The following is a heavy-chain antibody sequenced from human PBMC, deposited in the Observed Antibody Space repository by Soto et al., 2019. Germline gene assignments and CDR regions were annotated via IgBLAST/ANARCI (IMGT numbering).Heavy chain of an antibody. CDR3: ARRTKIAAAGYYYYGMDV. D-gene: IGHD6-13*01. J-gene: IGHJ6*02. CDR1: GYTFSSYG. Sequence: ASVKVSCKASGYTFSSYGISWVRQAPGQGLEWMGWINPNSGGTNYAQKFQGRVTMTRDTSISTAYMELSRLRSDDTAVYYCARRTKIAAAGYYYYGMDVWGQGTTVTVSS. V-gene: IGHV1-2*02. CDR2: INPNSGGT.